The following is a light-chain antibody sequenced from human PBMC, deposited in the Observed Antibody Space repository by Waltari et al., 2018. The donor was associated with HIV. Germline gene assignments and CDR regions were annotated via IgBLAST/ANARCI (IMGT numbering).Light chain of an antibody. Sequence: QSVLTQPPSVSGAPGQSVSISCTGTTSNIETPYDVHWYQQLPGAAPKLLVYGNTNRPAGVPARVSGSKSGTSASLAITGLQSEDEAFYYCQSYDSSLTAVIFGGGTKLTAL. CDR2: GNT. CDR3: QSYDSSLTAVI. J-gene: IGLJ2*01. V-gene: IGLV1-40*01. CDR1: TSNIETPYD.